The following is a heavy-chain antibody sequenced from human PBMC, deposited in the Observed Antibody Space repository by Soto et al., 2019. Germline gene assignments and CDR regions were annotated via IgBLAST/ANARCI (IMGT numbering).Heavy chain of an antibody. Sequence: ASVKVSCKVSGYTLTELSMHLARQAPGKGLEWMGGFDPEDGETIYARKFQGRVTMTEDTSTDTAYMELSSLRGEDTAVYYCARNYYGSGSPYWYFDLWGRGTLVTVSS. D-gene: IGHD3-10*01. CDR3: ARNYYGSGSPYWYFDL. V-gene: IGHV1-24*01. CDR1: GYTLTELS. J-gene: IGHJ2*01. CDR2: FDPEDGET.